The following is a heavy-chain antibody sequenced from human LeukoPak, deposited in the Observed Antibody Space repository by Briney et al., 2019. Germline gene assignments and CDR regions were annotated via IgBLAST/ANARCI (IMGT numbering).Heavy chain of an antibody. CDR1: GFTFDDYA. CDR2: ICWNSGSI. CDR3: AKDNDILTGPPGSCDY. J-gene: IGHJ4*02. D-gene: IGHD3-9*01. Sequence: GGSLRLSCAASGFTFDDYAMHWVRQAPGKGLEWVSGICWNSGSIGYADSVKGRFTISSDNAKNSLYLQMNSLRAEDTALYYCAKDNDILTGPPGSCDYWGQGTVVTVS. V-gene: IGHV3-9*01.